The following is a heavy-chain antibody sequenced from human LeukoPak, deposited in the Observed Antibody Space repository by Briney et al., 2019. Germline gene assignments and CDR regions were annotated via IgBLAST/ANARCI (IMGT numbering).Heavy chain of an antibody. CDR1: GFTFDDYA. D-gene: IGHD3-3*01. V-gene: IGHV3-9*01. J-gene: IGHJ4*02. CDR2: ISWNSGSI. CDR3: AKAGRDGAPFRSGYSTYYFDY. Sequence: GGSLRLSCAASGFTFDDYAMHWVRQAPGKGLEWVSGISWNSGSIGYADSVKGRFTISRDNAKNSLYLQMNSLRAEDTALYYCAKAGRDGAPFRSGYSTYYFDYWGQGTLVTVSS.